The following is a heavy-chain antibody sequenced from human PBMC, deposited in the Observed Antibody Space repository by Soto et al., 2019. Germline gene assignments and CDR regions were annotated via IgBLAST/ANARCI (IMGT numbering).Heavy chain of an antibody. Sequence: GESLKISCAASGFTFSSYSMNWVRQAPGKGLEWVSYISSSSSTIYYADSVKGRFTISRDNAKNSLYLQMNSLRAEDTAVYYCARDLSGYDFSGKFWGQGTLVTVSS. J-gene: IGHJ4*02. D-gene: IGHD5-12*01. V-gene: IGHV3-48*01. CDR1: GFTFSSYS. CDR3: ARDLSGYDFSGKF. CDR2: ISSSSSTI.